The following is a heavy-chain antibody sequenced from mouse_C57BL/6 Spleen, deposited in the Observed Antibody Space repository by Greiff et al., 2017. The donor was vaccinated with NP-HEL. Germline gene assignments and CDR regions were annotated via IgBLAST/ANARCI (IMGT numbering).Heavy chain of an antibody. CDR2: FYPGSGSI. V-gene: IGHV1-62-2*01. D-gene: IGHD1-1*01. Sequence: VQLQQSGAELVKPGASVKLSCKASGYTFTEYTIHWVKQRSGQGLEWIGWFYPGSGSIKYNEKFKDKATLTADKSSSTVYMELSRLTSEDSAVYFCARHEEGVDGSSDWYFDVWGTGTTVTVSS. CDR1: GYTFTEYT. CDR3: ARHEEGVDGSSDWYFDV. J-gene: IGHJ1*03.